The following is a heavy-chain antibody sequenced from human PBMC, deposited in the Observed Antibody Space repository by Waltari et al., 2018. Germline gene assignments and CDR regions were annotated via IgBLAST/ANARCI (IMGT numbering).Heavy chain of an antibody. D-gene: IGHD5-18*01. V-gene: IGHV3-30*07. CDR2: ISYDGSDE. CDR1: GFTFSYHA. CDR3: ARDGPLQIQSWYSFDY. Sequence: QVQLVESGGGVVHPGRSLRLSCEASGFTFSYHAMPRVRQAPGKGLEWVAGISYDGSDEYYADSVRGRFTISRDDSKDTVNLQMNSLRPEDTAVYYCARDGPLQIQSWYSFDYWGQGTLVTVSS. J-gene: IGHJ4*02.